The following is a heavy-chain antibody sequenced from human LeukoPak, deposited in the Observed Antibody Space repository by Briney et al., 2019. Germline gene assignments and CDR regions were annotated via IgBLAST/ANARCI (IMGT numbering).Heavy chain of an antibody. V-gene: IGHV4-31*03. D-gene: IGHD2-15*01. CDR1: GGSISGAGYY. Sequence: SETLSLTCTVSGGSISGAGYYWNWIRQPPGKGLEWIGNIYYSGNTYYNPSLKSRASISLGTSKNQFSLKLSSVTAADTAVYYCARGTGYCSAGSCYHFDYWGQGTLVTVSS. CDR2: IYYSGNT. CDR3: ARGTGYCSAGSCYHFDY. J-gene: IGHJ4*02.